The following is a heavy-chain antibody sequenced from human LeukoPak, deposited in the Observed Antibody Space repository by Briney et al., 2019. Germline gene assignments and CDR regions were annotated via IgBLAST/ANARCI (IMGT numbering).Heavy chain of an antibody. V-gene: IGHV1-18*01. D-gene: IGHD1-26*01. CDR3: ARVVVGATMVDY. J-gene: IGHJ4*02. Sequence: ASVKVSCKASGYTFTSYGISWVRQAPGQGLEWMGWISAYNGNANYAQKLQGRVTMTTDTSTSTAYMELRSLRSDDTAVYYCARVVVGATMVDYWGQGTLVTVSS. CDR1: GYTFTSYG. CDR2: ISAYNGNA.